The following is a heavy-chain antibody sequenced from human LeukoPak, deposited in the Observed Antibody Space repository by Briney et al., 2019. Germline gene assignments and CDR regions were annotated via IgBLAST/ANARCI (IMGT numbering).Heavy chain of an antibody. CDR3: ATELIRSGELLSGDY. Sequence: GGSLRLSCAASGFTFSSYGMHWVRQAPGKGLEWVSVILYDGSNKSYADSVKGRFTISRDNSKNTLYLQMNSLRAEDTAVYYCATELIRSGELLSGDYWGQGTLVTVSS. V-gene: IGHV3-30*19. CDR1: GFTFSSYG. CDR2: ILYDGSNK. D-gene: IGHD3-10*01. J-gene: IGHJ4*02.